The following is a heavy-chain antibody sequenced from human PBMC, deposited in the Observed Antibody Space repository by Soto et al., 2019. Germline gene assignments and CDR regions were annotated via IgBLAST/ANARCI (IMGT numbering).Heavy chain of an antibody. CDR2: IYYSGST. Sequence: PSETLSLTCTVSGGSISSYYWSWIRRPPGKGLEWIGYIYYSGSTNYNPSLKSRVTISVDTSKNQFSLKLSSVTAADTAVYYCARDKVVPAAMYNYYYGMDVWGQGTTVTVSS. CDR3: ARDKVVPAAMYNYYYGMDV. D-gene: IGHD2-2*01. V-gene: IGHV4-59*01. CDR1: GGSISSYY. J-gene: IGHJ6*02.